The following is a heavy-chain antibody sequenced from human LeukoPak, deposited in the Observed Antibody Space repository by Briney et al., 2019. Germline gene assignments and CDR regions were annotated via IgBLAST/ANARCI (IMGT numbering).Heavy chain of an antibody. CDR3: ARGPGLYGDSVGYFDS. CDR2: ISVDGKNK. CDR1: AFTFRTYA. D-gene: IGHD4-17*01. J-gene: IGHJ4*02. V-gene: IGHV3-30*04. Sequence: GGSLRLSCTAAAFTFRTYAMRWVRPTPGKGLGWVVTISVDGKNKYYTDSVKGRFTISRDNSKDTVYLQMNSLRAEDTAVYYCARGPGLYGDSVGYFDSWGQGTLVTVSS.